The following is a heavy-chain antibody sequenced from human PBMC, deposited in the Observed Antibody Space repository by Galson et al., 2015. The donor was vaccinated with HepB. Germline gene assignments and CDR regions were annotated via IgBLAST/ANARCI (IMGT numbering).Heavy chain of an antibody. V-gene: IGHV3-23*01. CDR2: INYNSVKT. Sequence: SLRLSCAASGFTFNSCSMSWVRQAPGKGLEWVSIINYNSVKTYYADSVKGRFTISRDNSKNTLYLQMNSLRAEDTAVYYCAKEKDGTTSFDYWGQGSLVTVSS. CDR1: GFTFNSCS. J-gene: IGHJ4*02. D-gene: IGHD1-1*01. CDR3: AKEKDGTTSFDY.